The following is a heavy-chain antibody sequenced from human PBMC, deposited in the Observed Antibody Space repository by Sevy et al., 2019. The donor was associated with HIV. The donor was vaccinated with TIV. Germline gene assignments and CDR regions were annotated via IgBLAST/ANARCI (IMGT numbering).Heavy chain of an antibody. CDR2: ISGSGGTT. CDR1: GFTFSSYA. V-gene: IGHV3-23*01. Sequence: GGSLRLSCAASGFTFSSYAVSWVRQAPGKVLEWVSFISGSGGTTYYADSVKGRFTISRDNSKNILYLQMNSLRAEDTAVYYCARSDDSSGYYLYYFEYWGQGTVVTVSS. D-gene: IGHD3-22*01. J-gene: IGHJ4*02. CDR3: ARSDDSSGYYLYYFEY.